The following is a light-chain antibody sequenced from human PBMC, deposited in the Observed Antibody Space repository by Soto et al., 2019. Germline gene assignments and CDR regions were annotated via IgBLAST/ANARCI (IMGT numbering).Light chain of an antibody. V-gene: IGKV3-15*01. Sequence: PGERATLSCRASQSVSNNLAWYQQKPGQAPSRLIYGASTRATGIPARFSGSGSGTEFTLTISSLQSEYVAVYYCQQDTTWPPFTFGQGTRLEIK. J-gene: IGKJ5*01. CDR1: QSVSNN. CDR2: GAS. CDR3: QQDTTWPPFT.